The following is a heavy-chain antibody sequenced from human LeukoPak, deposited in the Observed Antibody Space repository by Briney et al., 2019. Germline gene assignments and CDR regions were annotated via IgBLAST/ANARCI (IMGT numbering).Heavy chain of an antibody. V-gene: IGHV4-34*01. CDR2: ILHSGFT. J-gene: IGHJ3*02. D-gene: IGHD3/OR15-3a*01. CDR1: GASFSDSY. CDR3: SRGGLGGSAFDI. Sequence: KPSETLSLTCVVSGASFSDSYWSWIRQPPGRGRECIGEILHSGFTNYNPSLKSRVTISVDTSKNHFSLKLTSVTAADTAVYYCSRGGLGGSAFDIWGQGTMVTVSS.